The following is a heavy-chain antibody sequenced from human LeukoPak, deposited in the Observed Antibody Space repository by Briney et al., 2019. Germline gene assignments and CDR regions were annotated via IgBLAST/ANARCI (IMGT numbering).Heavy chain of an antibody. CDR3: ARGDQYYDILTGYYWTYYFDY. Sequence: SETLCLTHAGYGGCIGGYHRNRIRQPPGKGLEWIGEINHSGSTNYNPSLKSRVTISVDTSKNQFSLKLSSVTAADTAVYYCARGDQYYDILTGYYWTYYFDYWGQGTLVTVSS. V-gene: IGHV4-34*01. CDR1: GGCIGGYH. D-gene: IGHD3-9*01. CDR2: INHSGST. J-gene: IGHJ4*02.